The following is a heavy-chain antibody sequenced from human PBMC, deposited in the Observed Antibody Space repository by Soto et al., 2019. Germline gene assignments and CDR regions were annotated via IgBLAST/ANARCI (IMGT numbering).Heavy chain of an antibody. Sequence: GSLRLSCAASGFTFSSYAMHWVRQAPGKGLEWVAVISYDGSNKYYADSVKGRFTISRDNSKNTLYLQMNSLRAEDTAVYYCARWGHYYDTFDYWGQGTLVTVSS. CDR1: GFTFSSYA. D-gene: IGHD3-22*01. J-gene: IGHJ4*02. CDR3: ARWGHYYDTFDY. CDR2: ISYDGSNK. V-gene: IGHV3-30-3*01.